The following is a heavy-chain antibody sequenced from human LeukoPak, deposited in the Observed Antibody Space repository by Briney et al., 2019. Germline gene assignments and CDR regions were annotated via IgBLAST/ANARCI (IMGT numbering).Heavy chain of an antibody. V-gene: IGHV1-18*01. Sequence: ASVKVSCKASGYTFTSYGISWVRQAPGQGLEWMGWISAYNGNTNYAQRLQGRVTMTTDTSTSTAYMELRSLRSDDTAVYYCARDEGVLTGYDFDYWGQGTLVTVSS. D-gene: IGHD3-9*01. J-gene: IGHJ4*02. CDR1: GYTFTSYG. CDR2: ISAYNGNT. CDR3: ARDEGVLTGYDFDY.